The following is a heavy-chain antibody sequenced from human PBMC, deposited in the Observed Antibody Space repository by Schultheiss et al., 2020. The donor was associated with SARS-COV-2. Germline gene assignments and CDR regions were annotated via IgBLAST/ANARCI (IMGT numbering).Heavy chain of an antibody. CDR2: ISWNSGSI. D-gene: IGHD2-21*01. Sequence: GGSLRLSCAASGFSFSSFDMHWVRQAPGKGLEWVSGISWNSGSIGYADSVKGRFTISRDNSKNTLYLQMNSLRAEDTAVYYCARDAYCGGDCYRVYWGQGTLVTVSS. J-gene: IGHJ4*02. V-gene: IGHV3-NL1*01. CDR3: ARDAYCGGDCYRVY. CDR1: GFSFSSFD.